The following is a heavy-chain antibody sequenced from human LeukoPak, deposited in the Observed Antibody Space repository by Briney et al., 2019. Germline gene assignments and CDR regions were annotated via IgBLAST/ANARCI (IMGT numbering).Heavy chain of an antibody. V-gene: IGHV3-23*01. CDR1: GFTFSSYW. D-gene: IGHD5-18*01. Sequence: PGGSLRLSCAASGFTFSSYWMSWVRQAPGKGLEWVSVISGSTSSTYYADSVKGRFSISRDNSKNSLSLQMNSLRAEDTAVYYCARDGYSYDPGRNYFDYWGQGTLVTVSS. J-gene: IGHJ4*02. CDR3: ARDGYSYDPGRNYFDY. CDR2: ISGSTSST.